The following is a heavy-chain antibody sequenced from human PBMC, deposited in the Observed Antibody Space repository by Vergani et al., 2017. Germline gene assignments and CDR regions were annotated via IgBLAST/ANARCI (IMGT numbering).Heavy chain of an antibody. V-gene: IGHV3-21*01. CDR2: ISSSSSYI. CDR1: GFTFSSYS. D-gene: IGHD3-16*01. CDR3: ARGRGDPGGPDY. Sequence: EVQLVESGGGLVKPGGSLRLSCAASGFTFSSYSMNWVRQAPGKGLEWVSSISSSSSYIYYADSVKGRFTISRDNAKNSLYLQMKSLRAEDTAVYYCARGRGDPGGPDYWGQGTLVTVSS. J-gene: IGHJ4*02.